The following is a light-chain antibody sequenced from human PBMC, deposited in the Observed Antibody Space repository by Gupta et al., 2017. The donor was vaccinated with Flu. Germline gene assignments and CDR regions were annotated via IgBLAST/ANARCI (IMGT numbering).Light chain of an antibody. V-gene: IGKV3-15*01. J-gene: IGKJ4*01. CDR2: GAS. CDR1: QSVSTN. CDR3: QHYNNWPRA. Sequence: EIVMTQSPVTLSVSPGERATHSCSASQSVSTNLAWYQQKPGQAPRLLISGASTRASGIPVRFSGSGSGTEFTLTISSLQSEDFAVYYCQHYNNWPRAFGGGTKVEIK.